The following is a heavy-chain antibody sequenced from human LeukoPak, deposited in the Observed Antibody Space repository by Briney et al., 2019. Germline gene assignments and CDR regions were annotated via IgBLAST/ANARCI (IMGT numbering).Heavy chain of an antibody. CDR3: ARSSSGWYPHYFDY. Sequence: ASAKVSCKASGYTFTGYYMHWVRQAPGQGLEWMGWINPNSGGTNYAQKFQGRVTMTRDTSISTAYMELSRLRSDDTAVYYCARSSSGWYPHYFDYWGQGTLVTVSS. CDR2: INPNSGGT. J-gene: IGHJ4*02. V-gene: IGHV1-2*02. D-gene: IGHD6-19*01. CDR1: GYTFTGYY.